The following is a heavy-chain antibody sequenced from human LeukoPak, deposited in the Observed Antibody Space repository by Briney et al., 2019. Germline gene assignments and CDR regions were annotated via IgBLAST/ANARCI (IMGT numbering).Heavy chain of an antibody. CDR1: GYTFTSYY. Sequence: ASVKVSCKASGYTFTSYYMHWVRQAPGQGLEWMGIINPSGGSTSYAQKFQGRVTITRDMSTSTVYMGLSSLRSEDTAVYYCARGGGIVVVPAAIVYWFDPWGQGTLVTVSS. V-gene: IGHV1-46*01. CDR3: ARGGGIVVVPAAIVYWFDP. CDR2: INPSGGST. D-gene: IGHD2-2*01. J-gene: IGHJ5*02.